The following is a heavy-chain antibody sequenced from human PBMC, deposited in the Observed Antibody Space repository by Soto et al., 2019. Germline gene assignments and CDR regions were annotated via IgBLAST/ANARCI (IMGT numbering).Heavy chain of an antibody. CDR2: INHSGST. D-gene: IGHD5-18*01. J-gene: IGHJ6*02. V-gene: IGHV4-34*01. CDR3: ARGDADTARVFEDGRTPYYCYYYGMDV. Sequence: PSETLSLTCAVYGGSFSGYYWSWIRQPPGKGLEWIGEINHSGSTNYNPSLKSRVTISVDTSKNQFSLKLSSVTAADTAVYYCARGDADTARVFEDGRTPYYCYYYGMDVWGQGTTVTVSS. CDR1: GGSFSGYY.